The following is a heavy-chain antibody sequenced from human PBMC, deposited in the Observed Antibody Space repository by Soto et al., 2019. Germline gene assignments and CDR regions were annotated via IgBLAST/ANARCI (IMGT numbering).Heavy chain of an antibody. CDR3: VRVYGEIDN. Sequence: QVQLVQSGAEVKKPGASVKVSCKASGYTFMNYDINWVRQATGQGLEWMGWMNPKSGNTGYAQQFQGRVIMTRSTAISTAYMELGSLRSEDTAVYYCVRVYGEIDNWGPGTLVTVSS. J-gene: IGHJ4*02. D-gene: IGHD4-17*01. CDR1: GYTFMNYD. V-gene: IGHV1-8*02. CDR2: MNPKSGNT.